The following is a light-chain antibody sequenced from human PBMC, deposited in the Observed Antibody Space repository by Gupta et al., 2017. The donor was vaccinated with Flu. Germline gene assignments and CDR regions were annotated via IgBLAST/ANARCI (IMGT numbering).Light chain of an antibody. CDR3: QVWDSSSDHVV. CDR2: DDS. Sequence: CVLTQPSSVSVAPGHTAGLTCGGNNLGSKSVHWYQQKPGQAPVLVVYDDSDRPSGIPERFSGSNSGNTATLTISRVEAGDEADYYCQVWDSSSDHVVFGGGTKLTVL. J-gene: IGLJ2*01. CDR1: NLGSKS. V-gene: IGLV3-21*02.